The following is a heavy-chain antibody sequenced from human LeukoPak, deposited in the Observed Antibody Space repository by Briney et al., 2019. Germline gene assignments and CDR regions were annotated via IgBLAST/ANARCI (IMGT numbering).Heavy chain of an antibody. V-gene: IGHV3-74*01. D-gene: IGHD2-2*01. CDR3: AKVVVVPAATTKTYYFDF. CDR1: GFTFSNYW. Sequence: GGSLRLSCAASGFTFSNYWMHWVRQTPGNGLVWVSRINNDGSTTYYADSVKGRFIIFRENSKNTLYLQMNSLRAEDTAVYYCAKVVVVPAATTKTYYFDFWGQGTLVTVSS. CDR2: INNDGSTT. J-gene: IGHJ4*02.